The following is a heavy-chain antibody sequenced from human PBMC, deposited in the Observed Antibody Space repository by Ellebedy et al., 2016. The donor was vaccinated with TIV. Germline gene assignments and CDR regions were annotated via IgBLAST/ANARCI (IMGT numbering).Heavy chain of an antibody. V-gene: IGHV3-53*01. Sequence: GESLKISCAASGFTVSSNYMSWVRQAPGKGLEWVSVIYSGGSTYYADSVKGRFTISRDNSKNTLYLQMNSLRAEDTAVYYCAREVPYDSSGYYEDWGQGTLVTVSS. D-gene: IGHD3-22*01. CDR1: GFTVSSNY. J-gene: IGHJ4*02. CDR2: IYSGGST. CDR3: AREVPYDSSGYYED.